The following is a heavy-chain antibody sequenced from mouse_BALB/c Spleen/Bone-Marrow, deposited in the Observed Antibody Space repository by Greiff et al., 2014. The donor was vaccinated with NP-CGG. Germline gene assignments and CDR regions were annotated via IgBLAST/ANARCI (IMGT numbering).Heavy chain of an antibody. V-gene: IGHV1-4*01. CDR3: ARRDDGYVFFDY. CDR1: GYTFTTYT. D-gene: IGHD2-3*01. CDR2: INPSSGYT. Sequence: VQLQQSGAELARPGASVKMSCRASGYTFTTYTIHWVRQRPGQGLEWIGYINPSSGYTNYIQKFKDKATLTADKSSSTAYMQLSSLTSEDSAVYYCARRDDGYVFFDYWGQGTPLTVSS. J-gene: IGHJ2*01.